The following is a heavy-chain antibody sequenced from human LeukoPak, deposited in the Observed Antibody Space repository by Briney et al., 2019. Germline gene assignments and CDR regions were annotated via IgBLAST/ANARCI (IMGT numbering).Heavy chain of an antibody. CDR3: TSHGRTTGSFDY. J-gene: IGHJ4*02. CDR2: IRSKANSYAT. D-gene: IGHD4-11*01. V-gene: IGHV3-73*01. Sequence: GGSLRPSCAASGFTFSGSAMHWVRQASGKGLEWVGRIRSKANSYATAYAASVKGRFTIPRDDSKNTAYLQMNSLKTEDTAVYYCTSHGRTTGSFDYWGQGTLVTVSS. CDR1: GFTFSGSA.